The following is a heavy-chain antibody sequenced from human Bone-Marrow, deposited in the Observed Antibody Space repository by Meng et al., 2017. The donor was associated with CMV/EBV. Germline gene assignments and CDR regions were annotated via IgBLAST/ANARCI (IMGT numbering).Heavy chain of an antibody. CDR3: ASSEQQLVGYFQH. J-gene: IGHJ1*01. CDR2: INPSGGST. Sequence: ASVKVSCKASGYTFTSYYMHWVRQAPGQGLEWMGIINPSGGSTSYAQKFQGRVTMTRDTSISTAYMELSRLRSDDTAVYYCASSEQQLVGYFQHWGQGTLVTVSS. V-gene: IGHV1-46*01. CDR1: GYTFTSYY. D-gene: IGHD6-13*01.